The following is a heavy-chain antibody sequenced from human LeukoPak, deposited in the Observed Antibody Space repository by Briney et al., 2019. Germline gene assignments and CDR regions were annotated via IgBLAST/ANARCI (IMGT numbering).Heavy chain of an antibody. CDR1: GGSVSSGSYY. V-gene: IGHV4-61*01. CDR2: IYYSGST. Sequence: SETLSLTCTVSGGSVSSGSYYWSWLRQPPGKGLEWIGYIYYSGSTNYNPSLKSRVTISVDPSKNQFSLKLSSVTAADTAVYYCARDLRAVGKGYYYYGMDVWGQGTTVTVSS. J-gene: IGHJ6*02. D-gene: IGHD1-26*01. CDR3: ARDLRAVGKGYYYYGMDV.